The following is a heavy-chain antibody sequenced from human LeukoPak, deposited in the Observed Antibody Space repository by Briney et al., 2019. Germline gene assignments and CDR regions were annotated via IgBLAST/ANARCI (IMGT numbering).Heavy chain of an antibody. J-gene: IGHJ5*02. V-gene: IGHV4-38-2*02. CDR1: GYPISSGYY. Sequence: SETLSFTCTVSGYPISSGYYWGWIRQPPGKGLEWIGTIYHSGSTYYNPSLKSRVTISADTSKNQLSLKLSSVPAADTAVYYCARVVGSSTSSNWFDPWGQGTLVTVSS. D-gene: IGHD2-2*01. CDR2: IYHSGST. CDR3: ARVVGSSTSSNWFDP.